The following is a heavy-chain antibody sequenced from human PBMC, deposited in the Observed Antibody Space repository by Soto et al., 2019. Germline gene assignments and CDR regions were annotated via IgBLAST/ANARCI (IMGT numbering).Heavy chain of an antibody. CDR1: GFTFSTYA. CDR3: AKSDTALSYGFDP. J-gene: IGHJ5*02. CDR2: ITGSGDST. V-gene: IGHV3-23*01. D-gene: IGHD5-18*01. Sequence: GSLRLSFAASGFTFSTYAMIWVRQTPGKGLEWVSVITGSGDSTYYADSVKGRFTVSRDNSMNTLYMQMNSLRAEDTAVYYCAKSDTALSYGFDPWGQGTLVTAPQ.